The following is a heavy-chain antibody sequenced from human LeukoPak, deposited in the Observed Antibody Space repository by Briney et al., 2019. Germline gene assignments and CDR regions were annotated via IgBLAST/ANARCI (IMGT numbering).Heavy chain of an antibody. J-gene: IGHJ4*02. Sequence: GGSLRLSCAASGFSLSSYWMHWVRQAPGKGLEWVSAISGSGGSTYYADSVKGRFTISRDNSRNTLYLQMNSLRAEDTAVYYRAKDPGSYYFAEGGYFDYWGQGTLVTVSS. D-gene: IGHD1-26*01. CDR2: ISGSGGST. CDR3: AKDPGSYYFAEGGYFDY. CDR1: GFSLSSYW. V-gene: IGHV3-23*01.